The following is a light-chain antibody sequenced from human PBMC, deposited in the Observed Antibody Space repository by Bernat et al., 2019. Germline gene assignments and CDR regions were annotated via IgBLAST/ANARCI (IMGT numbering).Light chain of an antibody. CDR1: SSDVGSYNR. CDR2: EVS. J-gene: IGLJ1*01. V-gene: IGLV2-18*02. Sequence: HSDLSQPPSVSGSPGQSVTISCSGTSSDVGSYNRVSWYQQPPGTAPKLMIYEVSNRPSGVPDRFSGSKSGNTASLTISGLQAEDEADYYCSSYTSSSTYVFGTGTKFTVL. CDR3: SSYTSSSTYV.